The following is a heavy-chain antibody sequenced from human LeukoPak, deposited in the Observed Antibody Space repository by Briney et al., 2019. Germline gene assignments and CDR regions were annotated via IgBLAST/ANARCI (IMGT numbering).Heavy chain of an antibody. Sequence: SETLSLTCAVYGGSFSGYYWSWLRQPPGKGLEGIGEINHSGSTNYNPSLKSRVTISVDTSKNQFSLKLSSVTAADTAVYYCARGPTNYDYVWGSYRRDSNFDYWGQGTLVTVSS. D-gene: IGHD3-16*02. CDR1: GGSFSGYY. J-gene: IGHJ4*02. CDR3: ARGPTNYDYVWGSYRRDSNFDY. V-gene: IGHV4-34*01. CDR2: INHSGST.